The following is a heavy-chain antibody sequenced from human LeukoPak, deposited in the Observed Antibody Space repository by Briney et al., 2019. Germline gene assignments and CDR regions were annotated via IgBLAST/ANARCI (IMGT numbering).Heavy chain of an antibody. D-gene: IGHD3-22*01. J-gene: IGHJ4*02. CDR2: ISGSGGST. CDR1: GFTFSSYA. V-gene: IGHV3-23*01. Sequence: QSGGSLRLSCAASGFTFSSYAMSWVRQAPGKGLEWVSAISGSGGSTYYADSVKGRFTISRDNSKNTLYLQMNSLRAEDTAVYYCAKDPRYYDSSGYSEYYFDYWGQGTLVTVSS. CDR3: AKDPRYYDSSGYSEYYFDY.